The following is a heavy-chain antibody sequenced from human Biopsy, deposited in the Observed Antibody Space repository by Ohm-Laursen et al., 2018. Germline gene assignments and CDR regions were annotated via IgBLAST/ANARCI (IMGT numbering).Heavy chain of an antibody. CDR1: GGDINNYY. CDR3: ARARIKTSGVLIPETYYFDS. D-gene: IGHD3-3*01. Sequence: GTLSLTCNVSGGDINNYYWSWIRQPAGKGLEWIGNFYCSGSTNYNPSLKSRITMSLDRSKSQVSLRMNSVTAADTAVYYCARARIKTSGVLIPETYYFDSWGQGTLVTVSS. J-gene: IGHJ4*02. CDR2: FYCSGST. V-gene: IGHV4-4*07.